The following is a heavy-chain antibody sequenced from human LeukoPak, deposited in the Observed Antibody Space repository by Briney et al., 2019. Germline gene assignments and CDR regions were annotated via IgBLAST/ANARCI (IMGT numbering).Heavy chain of an antibody. J-gene: IGHJ3*02. D-gene: IGHD6-6*01. Sequence: PGRSLRLSCAASGFTFSSYAMHWVRQAPGKGLEWVAVISYDGSNKYYADSVKGRFTISRDNSKNTLYLQMNSLRAEDTAVYYCAKDLFVWQLVLVVRAFDIWGQGTMVTVSS. CDR3: AKDLFVWQLVLVVRAFDI. CDR2: ISYDGSNK. V-gene: IGHV3-30*04. CDR1: GFTFSSYA.